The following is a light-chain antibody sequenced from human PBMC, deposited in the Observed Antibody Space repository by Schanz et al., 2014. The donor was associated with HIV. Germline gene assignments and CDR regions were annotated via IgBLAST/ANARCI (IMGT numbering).Light chain of an antibody. CDR3: SSYAGSNKNV. CDR2: EVS. CDR1: SSDVGGYNY. V-gene: IGLV2-8*01. Sequence: QSALTQPPSASGSPGQSVTISCTGTSSDVGGYNYLSWYQQHPGKAPKLMIYEVSKRPSGVPDRFSGSKSGNTASLTVSGLQAEDEADYYCSSYAGSNKNVFGTGTKPTVL. J-gene: IGLJ1*01.